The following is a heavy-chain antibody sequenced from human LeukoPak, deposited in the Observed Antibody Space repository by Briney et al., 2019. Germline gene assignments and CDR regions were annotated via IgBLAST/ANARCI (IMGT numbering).Heavy chain of an antibody. Sequence: SQTLSLTCTVSGASISSGGTFWTWIRQHPGKGLEWIAYISDSGSTYYHPSLKSRGTISEDTSKNQFSLKVTSVTAADTAVYYCARGGPNYYDSSGPHNWGQGTLVTVSS. CDR2: ISDSGST. CDR1: GASISSGGTF. D-gene: IGHD3-22*01. CDR3: ARGGPNYYDSSGPHN. J-gene: IGHJ4*02. V-gene: IGHV4-31*03.